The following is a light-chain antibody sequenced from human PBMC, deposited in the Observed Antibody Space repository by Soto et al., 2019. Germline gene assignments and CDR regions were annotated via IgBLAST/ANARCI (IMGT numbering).Light chain of an antibody. CDR2: KAS. CDR1: QSISSW. Sequence: DIQMTQSPPTLSASVGDRVTITCQACQSISSWLAWYQQKPGKAPKVLIYKASNLQSGVPSRFSGSGSGTEFTLTISSLQPDDFATYYCQQCYSYPPTFGQGTTVDIK. V-gene: IGKV1-5*03. CDR3: QQCYSYPPT. J-gene: IGKJ1*01.